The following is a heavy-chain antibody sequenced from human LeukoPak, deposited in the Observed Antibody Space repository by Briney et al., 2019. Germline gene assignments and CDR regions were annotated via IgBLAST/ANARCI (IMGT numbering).Heavy chain of an antibody. CDR1: GFTFSTSW. Sequence: PGGSLRLSCAASGFTFSTSWMNWVRQAPGKGLEWVANINQDGSEKYYVDSVKGRFSISRDNAKNSLYLQMNSLRAEDTAVYCGVVYWGQGILVTVSS. D-gene: IGHD1-26*01. J-gene: IGHJ4*02. V-gene: IGHV3-7*01. CDR2: INQDGSEK. CDR3: VVY.